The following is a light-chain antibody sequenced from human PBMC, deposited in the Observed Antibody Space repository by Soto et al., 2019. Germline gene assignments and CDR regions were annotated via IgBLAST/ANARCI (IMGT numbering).Light chain of an antibody. J-gene: IGLJ2*01. V-gene: IGLV2-8*01. CDR1: YSDVGGSNY. Sequence: QSVLTQPPSASGSPGQSVTISCTGTYSDVGGSNYVSWYQQHPGKAPKLVIYEVIQRPSGVPDRFSGSRSGNTASLTVSGLQAEDEADYYCSSNVVGTNLKIFGGGTKLTVL. CDR2: EVI. CDR3: SSNVVGTNLKI.